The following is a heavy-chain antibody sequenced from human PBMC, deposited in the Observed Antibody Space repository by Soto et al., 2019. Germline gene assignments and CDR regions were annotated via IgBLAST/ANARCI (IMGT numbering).Heavy chain of an antibody. J-gene: IGHJ4*02. D-gene: IGHD6-13*01. CDR2: ISSSSSYI. CDR1: GFTFSSYS. V-gene: IGHV3-21*01. CDR3: AKQLNAGRGEHYFDY. Sequence: EVQLVESGGGLVKPGGSLRLSCAASGFTFSSYSMNWVRQAPGKGLEWVSSISSSSSYIYYADSVKGRFTISRDNAKNSLYLQMNSLRAEDTAVYYCAKQLNAGRGEHYFDYWGQGTLVTVSS.